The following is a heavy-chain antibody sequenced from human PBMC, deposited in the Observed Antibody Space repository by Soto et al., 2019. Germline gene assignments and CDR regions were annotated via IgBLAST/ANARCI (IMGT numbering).Heavy chain of an antibody. D-gene: IGHD6-19*01. CDR3: AKDQYSSGWRTPDY. J-gene: IGHJ4*02. V-gene: IGHV3-30*18. Sequence: GGSLRLSCAASGFTFSSYGMHWVRQAPGKGLEWVAVISYDGSNKYYADSVKGRFTISRDNSKNTLYLQMNSLRAEDTAVYYCAKDQYSSGWRTPDYWGQGTLVTVSS. CDR1: GFTFSSYG. CDR2: ISYDGSNK.